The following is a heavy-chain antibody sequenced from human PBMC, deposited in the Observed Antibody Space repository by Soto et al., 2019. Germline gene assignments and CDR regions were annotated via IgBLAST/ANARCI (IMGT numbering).Heavy chain of an antibody. CDR3: ATGLERWLQYGNHDAFDI. J-gene: IGHJ3*02. CDR2: FDPEDGET. D-gene: IGHD3-3*01. CDR1: GYTLTELS. Sequence: ASVKVSCKVSGYTLTELSMHWVRQAPGKGLEWMGGFDPEDGETIYAQKFQGRATMTEDTSTDTAYMELSSLRSEDTAVYYCATGLERWLQYGNHDAFDIWGQGTMVTVSS. V-gene: IGHV1-24*01.